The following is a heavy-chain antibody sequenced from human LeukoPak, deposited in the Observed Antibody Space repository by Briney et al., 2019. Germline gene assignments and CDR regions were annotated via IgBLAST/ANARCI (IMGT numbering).Heavy chain of an antibody. CDR3: ARGEYPAGFYYYYMDV. V-gene: IGHV3-21*01. J-gene: IGHJ6*03. D-gene: IGHD2-2*01. CDR1: GFTFSSYS. CDR2: ISSSSSYI. Sequence: GGPLRLSCAASGFTFSSYSMNWVRQAPGKGLEWVSSISSSSSYIYYADSVKGRFTISRDNAKNSLYLQMNSLRAEDTAVYYCARGEYPAGFYYYYMDVWGKGTTVTVSS.